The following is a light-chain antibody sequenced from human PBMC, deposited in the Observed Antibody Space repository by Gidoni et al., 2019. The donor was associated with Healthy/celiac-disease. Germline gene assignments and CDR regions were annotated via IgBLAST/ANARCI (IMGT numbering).Light chain of an antibody. Sequence: EIVLTQSPATLSLSPGERATLSCRASQNVGSYLAWYQQKPGQAPRLLLYDASHRATDIPARFSGGGSGTYFTLTISSLDPDDFGMYYCQQRRKWPFTFGPGARVEMK. CDR1: QNVGSY. CDR3: QQRRKWPFT. CDR2: DAS. J-gene: IGKJ3*01. V-gene: IGKV3-11*01.